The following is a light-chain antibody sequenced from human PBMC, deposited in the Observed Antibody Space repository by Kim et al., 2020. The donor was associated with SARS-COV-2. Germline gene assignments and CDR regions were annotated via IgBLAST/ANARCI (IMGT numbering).Light chain of an antibody. CDR2: RNN. J-gene: IGLJ2*01. CDR1: RSNIGSNY. CDR3: AAWDDSLSGVV. V-gene: IGLV1-47*01. Sequence: GQRVTISCSGSRSNIGSNYVYWYQQRPGPAPKLLIYRNNQRPSGVPDRFSGSKSGTSASLAISGLRSEDEADYYCAAWDDSLSGVVFGGGTQLTVL.